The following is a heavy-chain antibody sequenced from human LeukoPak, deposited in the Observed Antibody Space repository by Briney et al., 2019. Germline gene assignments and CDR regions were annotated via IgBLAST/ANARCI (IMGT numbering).Heavy chain of an antibody. CDR2: ISHSGST. CDR3: ASVTLQNSTFDY. J-gene: IGHJ4*02. Sequence: SETLSLTCAVYGGSFSGYYWSWIRQPPGKGLEWIGEISHSGSTNYNPSLKSRVTISVDTSKNQFSLKLSSVTAADTAVYYCASVTLQNSTFDYWGQGTLVTVPS. V-gene: IGHV4-34*01. D-gene: IGHD4-11*01. CDR1: GGSFSGYY.